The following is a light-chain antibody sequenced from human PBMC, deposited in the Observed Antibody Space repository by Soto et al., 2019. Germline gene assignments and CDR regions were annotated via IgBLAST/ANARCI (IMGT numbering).Light chain of an antibody. V-gene: IGKV1-39*01. CDR2: AAR. Sequence: DIQLTQSPSSLSPSVGDRITLSCRASQSISRNLNWYQQMPGKAPSLLIYAARDLQSGVPGRFSGSGSGTEFNLTISSLQPEDLATYYCQQYITYSRTFGQGTRVETK. CDR3: QQYITYSRT. J-gene: IGKJ2*02. CDR1: QSISRN.